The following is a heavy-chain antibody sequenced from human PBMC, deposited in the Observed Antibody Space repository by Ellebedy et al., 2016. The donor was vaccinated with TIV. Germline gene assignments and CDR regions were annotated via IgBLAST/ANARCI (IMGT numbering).Heavy chain of an antibody. V-gene: IGHV1-46*01. J-gene: IGHJ6*02. Sequence: AASVKVSCKASGYTFTSYYMHWARQAPGQGLEWMGIINPSGGSTSYAQKFQGRVTMTRDTSTSTAYMELSSLRSEDTAVYYCARDGCSSTSCSQRYYGMDVWGQGTTVTVSS. CDR1: GYTFTSYY. CDR3: ARDGCSSTSCSQRYYGMDV. CDR2: INPSGGST. D-gene: IGHD2-2*01.